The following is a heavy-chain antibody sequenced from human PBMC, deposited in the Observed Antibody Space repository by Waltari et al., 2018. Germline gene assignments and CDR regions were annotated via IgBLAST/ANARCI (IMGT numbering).Heavy chain of an antibody. D-gene: IGHD1-1*01. CDR3: AVTTPYYYYGMDV. CDR1: GFTFSSYG. CDR2: IRYDGSNK. J-gene: IGHJ6*02. Sequence: QVQLVESGGGVVQPGGSLRLSCAASGFTFSSYGMHWVRQAPGKGLEWVAFIRYDGSNKYYADSVKGRFTISRDNSKNTLYLQMNSLRAEDTAVYYCAVTTPYYYYGMDVWGQGTTVTVSS. V-gene: IGHV3-30*02.